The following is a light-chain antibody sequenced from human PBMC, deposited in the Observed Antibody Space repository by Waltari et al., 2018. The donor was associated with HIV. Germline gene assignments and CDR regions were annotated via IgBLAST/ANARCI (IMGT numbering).Light chain of an antibody. Sequence: QAALTQPASLIASPGPSITHHGSVTGSDIGLYVLVPWYRQEPDKAPRLLIYGVSNRPSEISRRFSGSKARTTASLTISALQADDEGDYYCSAYTMSGSLVFGGGTKLTVL. CDR2: GVS. CDR1: GSDIGLYVL. V-gene: IGLV2-14*01. CDR3: SAYTMSGSLV. J-gene: IGLJ2*01.